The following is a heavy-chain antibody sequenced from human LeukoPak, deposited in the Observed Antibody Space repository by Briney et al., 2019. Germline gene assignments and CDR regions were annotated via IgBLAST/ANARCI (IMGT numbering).Heavy chain of an antibody. CDR2: INSDGSST. CDR3: ARGHSSSWYGGSNYFDY. D-gene: IGHD6-13*01. Sequence: GGSLRLSCAASGFTFSRYWMHWVRQAPGKGLVWVSRINSDGSSTSYADSVKGRFTISRDNAKNTLYLQMNSLRAEDTAVYYCARGHSSSWYGGSNYFDYWGQGTLVTVSS. CDR1: GFTFSRYW. J-gene: IGHJ4*02. V-gene: IGHV3-74*01.